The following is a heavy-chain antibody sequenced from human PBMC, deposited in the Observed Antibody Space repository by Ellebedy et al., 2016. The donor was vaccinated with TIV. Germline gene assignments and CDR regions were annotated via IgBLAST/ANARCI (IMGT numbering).Heavy chain of an antibody. Sequence: AASVKVSCKASGGTFSSYAISWVRQAPGQGLEWMGGIIPIFGTANYAQKFQGRVTITADESTSTAYMELSSLRSEDTAVYYCARDGRYFDWSSLSHNYYFDYWGQGTLVTVSS. CDR2: IIPIFGTA. V-gene: IGHV1-69*13. J-gene: IGHJ4*02. CDR1: GGTFSSYA. D-gene: IGHD3-9*01. CDR3: ARDGRYFDWSSLSHNYYFDY.